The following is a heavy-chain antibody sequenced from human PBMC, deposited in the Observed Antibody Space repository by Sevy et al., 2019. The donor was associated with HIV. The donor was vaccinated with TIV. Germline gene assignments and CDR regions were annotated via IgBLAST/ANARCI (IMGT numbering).Heavy chain of an antibody. Sequence: GGSLRLSCAASGFTFSSYDMHWVRQATGKGLEWVSAIGTAGDTYYPGSVKGRLTISRENAKNSLYLQMNSLRAGDTAVYYCARGQSPKWYNWNDIMYFDYWGQGTLVTVSS. J-gene: IGHJ4*02. D-gene: IGHD1-20*01. CDR2: IGTAGDT. CDR3: ARGQSPKWYNWNDIMYFDY. CDR1: GFTFSSYD. V-gene: IGHV3-13*01.